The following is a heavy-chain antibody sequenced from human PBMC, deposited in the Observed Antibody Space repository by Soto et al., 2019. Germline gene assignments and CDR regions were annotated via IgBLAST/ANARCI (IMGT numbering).Heavy chain of an antibody. CDR3: ARGRPLKARYCSSTSCYYYYYYYGMDV. CDR1: GGSFSGYY. CDR2: INHSGST. V-gene: IGHV4-34*01. J-gene: IGHJ6*02. D-gene: IGHD2-2*01. Sequence: SETLSLTCAVYGGSFSGYYWSWIRQPPGKGLEWIGEINHSGSTNYNPSLKSRVTISVDTSKNQFSLKLSSVTAADTAVYYCARGRPLKARYCSSTSCYYYYYYYGMDVWGQGTTVTVSS.